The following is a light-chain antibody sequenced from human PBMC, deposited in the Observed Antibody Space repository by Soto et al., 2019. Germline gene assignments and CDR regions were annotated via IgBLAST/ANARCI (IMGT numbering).Light chain of an antibody. J-gene: IGLJ1*01. CDR3: CSYAGTYTYV. V-gene: IGLV2-11*01. CDR1: SSDVGGYNY. Sequence: QSALTQPRSVSASPGQSVAISCTGTSSDVGGYNYVSWYQHHPGKAPKLMIYDVNKRPSGVPDRFSGSKSGNTASLTISGLQADDEADYYCCSYAGTYTYVFGTGTKVTVL. CDR2: DVN.